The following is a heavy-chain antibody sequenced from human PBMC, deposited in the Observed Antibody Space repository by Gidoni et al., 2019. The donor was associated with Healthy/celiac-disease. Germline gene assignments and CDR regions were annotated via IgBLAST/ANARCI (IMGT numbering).Heavy chain of an antibody. J-gene: IGHJ5*02. V-gene: IGHV4-4*02. CDR1: GGSISSSNW. D-gene: IGHD6-13*01. CDR3: ARAPEVQQLVRGGGWFDP. Sequence: QVQLQESGPGLVKPSGTLSLTCAVSGGSISSSNWWSWVRQPPGKGLEWIGEIYHSGSTNYNPSLKSRVTISVDKSKNQFSLKLSSLTAADTAVYYCARAPEVQQLVRGGGWFDPWGQGTLVTVSS. CDR2: IYHSGST.